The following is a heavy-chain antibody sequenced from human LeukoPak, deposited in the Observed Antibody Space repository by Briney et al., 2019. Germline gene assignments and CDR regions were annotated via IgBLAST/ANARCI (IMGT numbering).Heavy chain of an antibody. V-gene: IGHV4-59*01. D-gene: IGHD2-2*01. CDR3: ARGGGYCSSTSCLYY. Sequence: PSETLSLTCTVSGGSISSYYWSWIRQPPGKGLEWIGYIYYSGSTNYNPSLKSRVTISVDTSKNQLSLKLSSVTAADTAVYYCARGGGYCSSTSCLYYWGQGTLVTVSS. CDR2: IYYSGST. J-gene: IGHJ4*02. CDR1: GGSISSYY.